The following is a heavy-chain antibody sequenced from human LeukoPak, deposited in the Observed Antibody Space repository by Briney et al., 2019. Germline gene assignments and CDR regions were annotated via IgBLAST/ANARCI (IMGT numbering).Heavy chain of an antibody. D-gene: IGHD2-15*01. CDR1: GFTFSKAW. CDR2: IKSEADGGTI. Sequence: GGSLRLSCAASGFTFSKAWMRWVRQAPGKGLEWVGRIKSEADGGTIDYAAPVKGRFAISRDDSKNTVFLQMNGLKVEDSAVYYCTTWSAASLAHWGQGTLVTVSS. CDR3: TTWSAASLAH. J-gene: IGHJ4*02. V-gene: IGHV3-15*01.